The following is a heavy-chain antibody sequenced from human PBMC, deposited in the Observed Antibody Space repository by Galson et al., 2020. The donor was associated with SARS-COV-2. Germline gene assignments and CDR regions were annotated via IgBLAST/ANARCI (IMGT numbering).Heavy chain of an antibody. CDR2: ISWNSGAI. Sequence: TGGSLRLSCAASGFTFDDYAMHWVRQVPGKGLEWVSVISWNSGAIGQADSVKGRFTISRDNAKNSLYLQMNSLRTEDTALYYCAKDIQAVNDAFDIWGQGTMVTVSS. CDR1: GFTFDDYA. CDR3: AKDIQAVNDAFDI. D-gene: IGHD4-4*01. J-gene: IGHJ3*02. V-gene: IGHV3-9*01.